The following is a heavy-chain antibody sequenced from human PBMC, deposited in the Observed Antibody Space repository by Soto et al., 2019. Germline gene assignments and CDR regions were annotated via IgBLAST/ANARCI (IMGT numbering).Heavy chain of an antibody. V-gene: IGHV1-69*13. CDR1: GVTFSSYA. J-gene: IGHJ6*02. CDR3: ARWDRYYYYYYGMDV. D-gene: IGHD1-26*01. CDR2: IIPIFGTA. Sequence: GASVKVSCKASGVTFSSYAISWVRQSPGQGLEWMGGIIPIFGTANYAQKFQGRVTITADESTSTAYMELSSLRSEDTAVYYCARWDRYYYYYYGMDVWGQGTTVTVSS.